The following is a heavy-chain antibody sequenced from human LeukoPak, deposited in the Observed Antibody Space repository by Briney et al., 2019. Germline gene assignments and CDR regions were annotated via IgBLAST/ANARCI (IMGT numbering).Heavy chain of an antibody. V-gene: IGHV3-53*01. CDR3: ASLYYDFWSGYPLYYYYGMDV. CDR1: GFTVSSNY. J-gene: IGHJ6*02. D-gene: IGHD3-3*01. CDR2: IYSGGST. Sequence: PGGSLRLSCAASGFTVSSNYMSWVRQAPGKGLEWVSVIYSGGSTYYADSVKGRFTISRDNAKNSLYLQMNSLRAEDTAVYYCASLYYDFWSGYPLYYYYGMDVWGQGTTVTVSS.